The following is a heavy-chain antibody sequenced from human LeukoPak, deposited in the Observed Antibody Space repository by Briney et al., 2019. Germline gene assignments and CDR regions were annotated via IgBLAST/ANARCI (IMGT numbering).Heavy chain of an antibody. CDR3: AREGVFSSWYYFDY. J-gene: IGHJ4*02. D-gene: IGHD6-13*01. CDR2: IYSGGST. V-gene: IGHV3-53*01. Sequence: GGSLRLSCAASGFTVSSNYMSWVRQAPGKRLEWVSVIYSGGSTYYADSVKGRFTISRDNSKNTLYLQMNSLRAEDTAVYYCAREGVFSSWYYFDYWGQGTLVTVSS. CDR1: GFTVSSNY.